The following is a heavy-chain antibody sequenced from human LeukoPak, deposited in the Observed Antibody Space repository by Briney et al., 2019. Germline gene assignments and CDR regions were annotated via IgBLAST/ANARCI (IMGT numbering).Heavy chain of an antibody. CDR3: ARGSCGGDCYSYYYYYMDV. Sequence: PGGSLRLSCAASGFSFSDYYMSWIRQAPGKGLEWVSYISSSGNTIYYADSVKGRFTISRDNAKNSLYLQMNSLRAEDTAVYYCARGSCGGDCYSYYYYYMDVWGKGTTVTVSS. J-gene: IGHJ6*03. D-gene: IGHD2-21*02. V-gene: IGHV3-11*04. CDR2: ISSSGNTI. CDR1: GFSFSDYY.